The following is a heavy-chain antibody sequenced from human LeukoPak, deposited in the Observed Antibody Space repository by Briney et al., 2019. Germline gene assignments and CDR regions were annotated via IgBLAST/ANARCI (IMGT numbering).Heavy chain of an antibody. J-gene: IGHJ4*02. V-gene: IGHV1-8*01. CDR3: ARGVRRFRTGDXEXXXXXPXDX. CDR1: GYNFTIYD. Sequence: ASVKVSCKASGYNFTIYDINWVRQAPGQGPEWMGWMNPNTGSAGYPHKFQNRVTMTRNISISTAYLQMTSLTSEDTAVYYCARGVRRFRTGDXEXXXXXPXDXWGQXXLVTVSS. D-gene: IGHD4-17*01. CDR2: MNPNTGSA.